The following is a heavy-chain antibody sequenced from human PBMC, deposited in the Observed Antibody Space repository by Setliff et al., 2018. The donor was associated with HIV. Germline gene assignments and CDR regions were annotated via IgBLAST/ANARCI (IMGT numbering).Heavy chain of an antibody. CDR3: ARGWEGGMDY. CDR2: INPSGGST. D-gene: IGHD1-26*01. J-gene: IGHJ4*02. CDR1: GYTFTRYF. Sequence: ASVKVSCKASGYTFTRYFMLCVRQAPGQGLEWLGMINPSGGSTWYAQKFQGRVTMTGDTSTNTLYMELSSLRSEDTAVYYCARGWEGGMDYWGQGTLVTSPQ. V-gene: IGHV1-46*01.